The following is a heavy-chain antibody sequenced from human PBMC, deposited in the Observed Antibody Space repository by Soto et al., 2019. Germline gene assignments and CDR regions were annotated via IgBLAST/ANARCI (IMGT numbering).Heavy chain of an antibody. V-gene: IGHV4-39*07. CDR2: AHHSGRT. Sequence: SETLSLTCTVSGVSISSSNYYWGWVRQPPGKGLEWIGEAHHSGRTNYNPSLKSRVTISVDRSQNLFSLQLTSVTAADTAVYFCARSEATALDFWGQGILVTVSS. J-gene: IGHJ4*02. CDR1: GVSISSSNYY. CDR3: ARSEATALDF.